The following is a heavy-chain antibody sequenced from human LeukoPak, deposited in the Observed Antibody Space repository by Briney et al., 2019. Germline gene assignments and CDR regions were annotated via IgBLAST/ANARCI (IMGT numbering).Heavy chain of an antibody. CDR3: ARSGIAAVDYYYYGMDV. J-gene: IGHJ6*02. V-gene: IGHV1-69*04. D-gene: IGHD6-25*01. Sequence: SVKVSCKASGYTFTSYGISWVRQAPGQGLEWMGRIIPILGIANYAQKFQGRVTITADKSTSTAYMELSSLRSEDTAVYYCARSGIAAVDYYYYGMDVWGQGTTVTVSS. CDR1: GYTFTSYG. CDR2: IIPILGIA.